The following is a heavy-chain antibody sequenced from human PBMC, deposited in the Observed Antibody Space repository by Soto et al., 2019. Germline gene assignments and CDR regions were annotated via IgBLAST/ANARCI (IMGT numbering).Heavy chain of an antibody. Sequence: GGSLRHSCAASGFTFSGYYMTWIRQAPGKGLEWISYMSSSGTPTYDAEFVKGRCTVSRDNAKNSLDLQLNSLTVEDTAVYYCARARPDIVGVVGAHPGYSVMDGWGKGTTVTVAP. CDR3: ARARPDIVGVVGAHPGYSVMDG. D-gene: IGHD2-15*01. V-gene: IGHV3-11*01. CDR2: MSSSGTPT. CDR1: GFTFSGYY. J-gene: IGHJ6*04.